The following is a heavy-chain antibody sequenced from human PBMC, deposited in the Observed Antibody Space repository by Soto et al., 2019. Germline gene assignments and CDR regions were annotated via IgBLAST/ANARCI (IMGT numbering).Heavy chain of an antibody. CDR3: ARAGYCSSTSCYETY. D-gene: IGHD2-2*01. Sequence: GASVKVSCKASGGTFSSYTISWVRQAPGQGLEWMGRIIPILGIANYAQKFQGRVTITADKSTSTAYMELSSLRSEDTAVYYCARAGYCSSTSCYETYWGQGTLVTVSS. J-gene: IGHJ4*02. CDR1: GGTFSSYT. CDR2: IIPILGIA. V-gene: IGHV1-69*02.